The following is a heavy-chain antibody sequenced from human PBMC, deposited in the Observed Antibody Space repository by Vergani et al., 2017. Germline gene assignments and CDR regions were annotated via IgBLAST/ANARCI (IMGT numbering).Heavy chain of an antibody. CDR2: INHSGST. J-gene: IGHJ5*02. Sequence: QVQLQQWGAGLLKPSETLSLTCAVYGGSFSGYYWSWIRQPPGKGLEWIGEINHSGSTNFNPSLKSRVTISVDTSKNQFSLNLSSVTAADTAVYYWARALQDSVVVPAAIRGWFDPWGQGTLVTVSS. CDR1: GGSFSGYY. CDR3: ARALQDSVVVPAAIRGWFDP. D-gene: IGHD2-2*01. V-gene: IGHV4-34*01.